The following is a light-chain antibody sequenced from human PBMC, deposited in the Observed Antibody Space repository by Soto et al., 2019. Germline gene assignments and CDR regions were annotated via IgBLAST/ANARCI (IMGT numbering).Light chain of an antibody. V-gene: IGLV2-14*01. CDR2: EVS. J-gene: IGLJ2*01. CDR3: SSYTTTTSFVL. CDR1: SSDIGNYDF. Sequence: QSVLTQPASVSGSPGQSITISCTGTSSDIGNYDFVSWYQQLPGTAPKVMIYEVSNRPSGVSNRFSGSKSGNTASLTISGLQAEDEAYYYCSSYTTTTSFVLFGGGTKLTVL.